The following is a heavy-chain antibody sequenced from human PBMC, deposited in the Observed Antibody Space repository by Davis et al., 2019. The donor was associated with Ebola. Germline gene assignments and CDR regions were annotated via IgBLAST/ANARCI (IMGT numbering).Heavy chain of an antibody. CDR2: IYPGDSDT. CDR1: GYSFTSYW. Sequence: GESLKISCKGSGYSFTSYWIGWVRQMPGKGLEWMGIIYPGDSDTRYSPSFQGQVTISADKSISTAYLQWSSLKASDTAMYYCARSKQQGDYYYYYGMDVWSQGTTVTVSS. CDR3: ARSKQQGDYYYYYGMDV. D-gene: IGHD6-13*01. V-gene: IGHV5-51*01. J-gene: IGHJ6*02.